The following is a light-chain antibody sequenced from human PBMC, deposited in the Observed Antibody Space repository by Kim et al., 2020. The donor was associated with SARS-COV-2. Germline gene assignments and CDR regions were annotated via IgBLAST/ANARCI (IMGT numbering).Light chain of an antibody. CDR1: QTINNY. J-gene: IGKJ2*01. CDR3: QQYDRTLVT. Sequence: SATVGDRGTITCRASQTINNYLAWYQQKSRRAPKLLIYAASTLESGVPARFSGSGSGTEFTLTISSLQPDDFATYYCQQYDRTLVTFGQGTKLEI. CDR2: AAS. V-gene: IGKV1-5*03.